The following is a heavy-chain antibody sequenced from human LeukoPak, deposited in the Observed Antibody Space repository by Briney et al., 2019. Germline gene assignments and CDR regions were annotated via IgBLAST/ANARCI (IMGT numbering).Heavy chain of an antibody. Sequence: SETLSLTCAVSGGSISSSGYSWSWIRQPPGKGLEWIGYIYHSGSTYYNPSLKSRVTISVDRSKNQFSLKLSSVTAADTAVYYCARGPGYSSSWYDYWGQGTLVTVSS. J-gene: IGHJ4*02. V-gene: IGHV4-30-2*01. D-gene: IGHD6-13*01. CDR3: ARGPGYSSSWYDY. CDR1: GGSISSSGYS. CDR2: IYHSGST.